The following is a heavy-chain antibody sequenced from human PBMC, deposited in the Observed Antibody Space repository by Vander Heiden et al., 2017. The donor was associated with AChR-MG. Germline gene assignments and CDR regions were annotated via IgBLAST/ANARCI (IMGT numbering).Heavy chain of an antibody. CDR1: GGTFSSYA. J-gene: IGHJ4*02. Sequence: QVQLVQSGAEVKKPGSSVKVSCKASGGTFSSYAISWVQEAPGQGLEWMGGIIPIFGTANYAQRFQGRVTITADKSTSTAYMGLSGLGSEDTAVYYCARGGEGGYSVDYWGQGTLVTVSS. CDR2: IIPIFGTA. D-gene: IGHD3-10*01. V-gene: IGHV1-69*06. CDR3: ARGGEGGYSVDY.